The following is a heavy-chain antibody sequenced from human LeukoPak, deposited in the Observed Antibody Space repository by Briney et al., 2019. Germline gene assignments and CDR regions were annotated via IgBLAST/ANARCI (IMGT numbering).Heavy chain of an antibody. V-gene: IGHV3-30*18. J-gene: IGHJ4*02. D-gene: IGHD2-15*01. CDR2: ISYDGSNK. Sequence: GGSLRLSCAASGFTFSSYGMHWVRQAPGKGLEWVAVISYDGSNKYYADSVKGRFTISRDNSKNTLYLQMNSLRAEDTAVYYCAKDPRMGIVVVVAATVYFDYWGQGTLVTVSS. CDR1: GFTFSSYG. CDR3: AKDPRMGIVVVVAATVYFDY.